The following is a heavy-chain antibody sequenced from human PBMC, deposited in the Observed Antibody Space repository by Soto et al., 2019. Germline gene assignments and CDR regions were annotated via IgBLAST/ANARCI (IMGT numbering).Heavy chain of an antibody. D-gene: IGHD1-26*01. CDR2: ISSSGSTI. Sequence: GGSLRLSCAASGFTFSSYEMNCVRQAPGKGLEWVSYISSSGSTIYYADSVKGRFTISRHNAKNSLYLQMNSLRAEDTAVYYCANLAVVGATAWGQGTLVTVSS. V-gene: IGHV3-48*03. CDR3: ANLAVVGATA. J-gene: IGHJ5*02. CDR1: GFTFSSYE.